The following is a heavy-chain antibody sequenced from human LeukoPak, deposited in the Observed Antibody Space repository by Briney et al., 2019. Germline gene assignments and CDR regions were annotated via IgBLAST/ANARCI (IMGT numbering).Heavy chain of an antibody. CDR3: AKDHYCSSTSCYAVGNWFDP. V-gene: IGHV3-23*01. Sequence: GSLRLSCAASGFTFNTYAMSWVRQAPGKGLEWVSAISGSGGSTYYADSVKGRFTISRDNSKNTLYLQMNSLRAEDTAVYYCAKDHYCSSTSCYAVGNWFDPWGQGTLVTVSS. CDR2: ISGSGGST. D-gene: IGHD2-2*01. CDR1: GFTFNTYA. J-gene: IGHJ5*02.